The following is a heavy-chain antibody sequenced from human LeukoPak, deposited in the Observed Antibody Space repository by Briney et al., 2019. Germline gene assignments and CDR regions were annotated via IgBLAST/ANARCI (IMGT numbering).Heavy chain of an antibody. CDR1: GGSIISYY. Sequence: AETLTLTCTVSGGSIISYYWSWISQPPPNVLELLWYLPYSGSTNYNPSLKSRVTISVDTSKNQFSLKLSSVTAADTAVYYCARGLGDYYYDSSGPDYFDYWGQGTLVTVSS. V-gene: IGHV4-59*01. CDR3: ARGLGDYYYDSSGPDYFDY. J-gene: IGHJ4*02. D-gene: IGHD3-22*01. CDR2: LPYSGST.